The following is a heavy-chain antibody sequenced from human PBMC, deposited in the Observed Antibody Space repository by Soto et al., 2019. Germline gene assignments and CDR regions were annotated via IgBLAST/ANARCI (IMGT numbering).Heavy chain of an antibody. Sequence: SVKVSCNASGGTFSSYAISWVRQAPVQGLEWMGGIIPIFGTANYAQKFQGRVTITADESTSTAYMELSSLRSEDTAVYYCARDLGYCTNGVCHNNYYFDYWGQGTLVTVSS. V-gene: IGHV1-69*01. CDR3: ARDLGYCTNGVCHNNYYFDY. J-gene: IGHJ4*02. CDR1: GGTFSSYA. D-gene: IGHD2-8*01. CDR2: IIPIFGTA.